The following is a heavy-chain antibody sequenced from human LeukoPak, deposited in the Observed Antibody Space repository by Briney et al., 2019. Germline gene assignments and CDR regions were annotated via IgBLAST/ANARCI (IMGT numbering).Heavy chain of an antibody. CDR2: IYPADSDT. CDR3: ARRYTINHPSDY. D-gene: IGHD1-1*01. Sequence: GESRKISCKGSGYSFTSYWIGWVRQMPGKGLEWMGIIYPADSDTRYSPSFQGQVTISADQSITTAYLQWSSLKASDTAMYYCARRYTINHPSDYWGQGTLVTVSS. CDR1: GYSFTSYW. V-gene: IGHV5-51*01. J-gene: IGHJ4*02.